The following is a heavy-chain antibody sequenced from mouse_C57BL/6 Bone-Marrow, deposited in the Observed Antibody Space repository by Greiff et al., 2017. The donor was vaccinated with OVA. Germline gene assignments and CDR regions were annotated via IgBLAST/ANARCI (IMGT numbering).Heavy chain of an antibody. Sequence: VHVKQSGPELVKPGASVKISCKASGYSFTGYYMNWVKQSPEKSLEWIGEINPSTGGTTYNQKFKAKATLTVDKSSSTAYMQLKSLTSEDSAVYYCARFDYAMDYWGQGTSVTVSS. J-gene: IGHJ4*01. V-gene: IGHV1-42*01. CDR3: ARFDYAMDY. CDR1: GYSFTGYY. CDR2: INPSTGGT.